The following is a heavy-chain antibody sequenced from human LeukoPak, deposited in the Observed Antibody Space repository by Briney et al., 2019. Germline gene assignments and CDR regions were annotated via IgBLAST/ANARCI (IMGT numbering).Heavy chain of an antibody. D-gene: IGHD3-22*01. CDR2: ISAYNGNT. V-gene: IGHV1-18*01. J-gene: IGHJ4*02. Sequence: ASVKVSCKASGYTFTSYGISWVRQAPGQGLEWMGWISAYNGNTNYAQKLQGRVTMTTDTSTSTAYMELRSLRSDDTAVYYCARVDYYDSSGYYYSRPPFDYWGQGTLVTVSS. CDR3: ARVDYYDSSGYYYSRPPFDY. CDR1: GYTFTSYG.